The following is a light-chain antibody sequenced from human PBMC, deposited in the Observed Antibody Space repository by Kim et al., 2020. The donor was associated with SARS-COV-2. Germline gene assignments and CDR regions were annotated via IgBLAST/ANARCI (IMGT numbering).Light chain of an antibody. J-gene: IGKJ1*01. CDR3: QKYNSAPRT. V-gene: IGKV1-27*01. CDR1: QGISNY. Sequence: ASVGDRVTITGRASQGISNYLAWYQQKPGKVPKLLIYAASTLQSGVSSRFSGSGSGTDFTLTISSLQPEDVATYYCQKYNSAPRTFGQGTKVDIK. CDR2: AAS.